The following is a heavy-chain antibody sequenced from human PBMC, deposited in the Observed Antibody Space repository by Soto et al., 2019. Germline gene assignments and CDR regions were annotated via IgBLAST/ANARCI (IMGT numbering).Heavy chain of an antibody. J-gene: IGHJ6*03. CDR3: ARGGSWYGDYYYMDV. Sequence: QLQRVESGGGLVKPGGSLRLSCAASGFTFSDYYMIWILQAPGKGLEWVSYISSSGSTIYYADSVKGRFTISRDNAKNSLYLQMKSLRAEDTAVYYCARGGSWYGDYYYMDVWGKGTTVTVSS. CDR1: GFTFSDYY. D-gene: IGHD6-13*01. CDR2: ISSSGSTI. V-gene: IGHV3-11*01.